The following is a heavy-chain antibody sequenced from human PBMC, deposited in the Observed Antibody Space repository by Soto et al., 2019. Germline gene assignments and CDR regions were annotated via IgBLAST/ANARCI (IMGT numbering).Heavy chain of an antibody. V-gene: IGHV4-39*01. J-gene: IGHJ5*02. CDR3: TRRYNWNDYYFDP. D-gene: IGHD1-20*01. CDR1: GGSISVQSYY. Sequence: SETLSITCTVSGGSISVQSYYWTWIRQPPGKGLEWIGSSYYSGTTYFNPSLKSRAAISVDTSNNQFSLRLTSVTAADTAVYYCTRRYNWNDYYFDPWGQGTLVTVSS. CDR2: SYYSGTT.